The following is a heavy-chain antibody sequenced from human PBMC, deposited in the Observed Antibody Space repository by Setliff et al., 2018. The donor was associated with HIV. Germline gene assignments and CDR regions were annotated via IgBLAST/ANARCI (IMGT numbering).Heavy chain of an antibody. D-gene: IGHD3-10*01. Sequence: PGESLKISCAVSGFSFSDYFMTWIRQAPGKGLEWVSYISGSGGVMAYADSVKGRFTISRDNAKNSMYLQMNSLRVEDTATYYCARARGSVGYYGSGTMYHMDVWGKGTTVTVSS. CDR2: ISGSGGVM. V-gene: IGHV3-11*01. CDR3: ARARGSVGYYGSGTMYHMDV. J-gene: IGHJ6*03. CDR1: GFSFSDYF.